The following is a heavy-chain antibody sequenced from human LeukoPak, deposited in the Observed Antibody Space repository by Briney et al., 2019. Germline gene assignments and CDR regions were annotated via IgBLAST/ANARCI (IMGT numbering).Heavy chain of an antibody. V-gene: IGHV1-24*01. Sequence: ASVKVSCKVSGYTLTELSLYWVRQAPGERVEWRGGFDPEKGETIYAQKFQGRVTKTEDTATDTAYMELSSLRSEDTAVYYCATFTTTYYYDSSGYYPDWGQGTLVTVSS. CDR1: GYTLTELS. CDR3: ATFTTTYYYDSSGYYPD. J-gene: IGHJ4*02. CDR2: FDPEKGET. D-gene: IGHD3-22*01.